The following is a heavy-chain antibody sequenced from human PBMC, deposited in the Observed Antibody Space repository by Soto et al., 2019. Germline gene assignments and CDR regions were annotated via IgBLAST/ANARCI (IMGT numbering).Heavy chain of an antibody. CDR1: GFRFSSSG. Sequence: LRLSCAASGFRFSSSGMHWVRQAPGKGLEWVAVIIYDGSKKEYAYSVKVRFTVSRDNSKDTVYLQMNNLRPEDTGVYYCAKDTHDFDSFFFYGIDVWGQGTSVTVSS. J-gene: IGHJ6*02. V-gene: IGHV3-30*18. CDR3: AKDTHDFDSFFFYGIDV. CDR2: IIYDGSKK. D-gene: IGHD3-9*01.